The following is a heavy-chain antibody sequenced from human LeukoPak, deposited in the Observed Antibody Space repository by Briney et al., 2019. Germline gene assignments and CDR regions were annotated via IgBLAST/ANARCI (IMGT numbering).Heavy chain of an antibody. Sequence: SETLSLTCTASDDSISRDFWTWIRQPPGKGLEWIGYIRYSGRTEYNPSLKSRVTISIQTSKNQFSLKLTSVTAADTAMSYCAGFPDVSGWPFDYWGQGILVTVSS. CDR3: AGFPDVSGWPFDY. CDR2: IRYSGRT. D-gene: IGHD6-19*01. V-gene: IGHV4-59*01. CDR1: DDSISRDF. J-gene: IGHJ4*02.